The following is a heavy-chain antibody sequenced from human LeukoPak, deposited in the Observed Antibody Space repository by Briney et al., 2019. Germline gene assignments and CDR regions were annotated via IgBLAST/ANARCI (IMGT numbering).Heavy chain of an antibody. J-gene: IGHJ4*02. V-gene: IGHV6-1*01. Sequence: QTLSLTCAISGDSVSSNSAAWNWIRQSPSRGLEWLGRTYYRSSRYNDYTLSLRGRITVDPDTSKNQFSLQLNSVSPEDTAVYYCARQGRSGASYSGLDSWGQGTLVTVSS. CDR3: ARQGRSGASYSGLDS. CDR2: TYYRSSRYN. CDR1: GDSVSSNSAA. D-gene: IGHD1-26*01.